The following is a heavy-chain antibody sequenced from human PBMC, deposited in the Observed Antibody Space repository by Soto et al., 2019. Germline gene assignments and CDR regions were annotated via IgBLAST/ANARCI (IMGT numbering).Heavy chain of an antibody. D-gene: IGHD3-3*01. CDR2: TSFDGSNK. CDR1: GFIFNSYG. CDR3: AKSIFGVVPSFDY. J-gene: IGHJ4*02. Sequence: VQLVESGGGVVQPGRSLRLSCAASGFIFNSYGMHWVRQAPGKGLEWVAVTSFDGSNKYYADSVKGRFTISRDNSMNTLYLQMNSLRAEDTAVYYCAKSIFGVVPSFDYWGQGTLVTVSS. V-gene: IGHV3-30*18.